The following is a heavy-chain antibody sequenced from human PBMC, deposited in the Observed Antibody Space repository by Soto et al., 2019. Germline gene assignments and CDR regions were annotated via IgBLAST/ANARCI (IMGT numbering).Heavy chain of an antibody. J-gene: IGHJ5*02. CDR3: ERAKGITIFGIGWFDT. Sequence: PSETLSLTCTVSGGSISSGDYYWSWIRQPPGKGLEWIGYIYYSGSTYYNPSLKSRVTISVDTSKNQFSLKLSSVTAADTAVYYCERAKGITIFGIGWFDTWGPGTLVTVSS. D-gene: IGHD3-3*01. V-gene: IGHV4-30-4*01. CDR2: IYYSGST. CDR1: GGSISSGDYY.